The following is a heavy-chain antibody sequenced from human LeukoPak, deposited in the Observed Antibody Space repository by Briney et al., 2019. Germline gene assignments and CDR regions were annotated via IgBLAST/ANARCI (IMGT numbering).Heavy chain of an antibody. Sequence: GGSLRLSCAASGFTFNNNDMTWVRQAPGKGLEWVSTIDDGGINTYYADSVKGRFTVSRDNSKNMLFLQMNSLRAEDTAVYYCAKTTTGYSSGRFPGWPVDYWGQGTLVTVSS. J-gene: IGHJ4*02. CDR2: IDDGGINT. CDR3: AKTTTGYSSGRFPGWPVDY. D-gene: IGHD6-19*01. V-gene: IGHV3-23*01. CDR1: GFTFNNND.